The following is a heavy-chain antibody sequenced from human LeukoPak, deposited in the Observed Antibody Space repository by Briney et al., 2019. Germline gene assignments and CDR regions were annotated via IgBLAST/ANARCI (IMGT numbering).Heavy chain of an antibody. Sequence: SETLSLTCTVSGYSISNGYYWDWIRQPTGRGLEWIGNIYRSGSTSYNPSLKSRVTISVDTSKNQFSLKVNSVTAADTAVYYSARRHSSGWFYYWGQGTLVTVSS. CDR3: ARRHSSGWFYY. V-gene: IGHV4-38-2*02. CDR1: GYSISNGYY. CDR2: IYRSGST. J-gene: IGHJ4*02. D-gene: IGHD6-19*01.